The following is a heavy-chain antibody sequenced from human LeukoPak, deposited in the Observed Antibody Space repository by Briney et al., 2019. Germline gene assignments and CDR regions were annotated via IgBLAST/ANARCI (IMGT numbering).Heavy chain of an antibody. V-gene: IGHV4-30-2*04. CDR2: IYHSGST. J-gene: IGHJ4*02. CDR3: TRDRGQWLVDY. Sequence: SWIRQPPGKGLEWIGYIYHSGSTYYNPSLKSRVTISADTSKNQFSLMLSSVTAADTAVYYCTRDRGQWLVDYWGQGTLVTVSS. D-gene: IGHD6-19*01.